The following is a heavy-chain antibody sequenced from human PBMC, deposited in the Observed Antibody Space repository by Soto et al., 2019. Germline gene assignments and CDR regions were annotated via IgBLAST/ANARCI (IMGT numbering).Heavy chain of an antibody. J-gene: IGHJ3*02. D-gene: IGHD5-12*01. Sequence: PGGSLRLSCAASGFTFSSYWMGWVRQAPGKGLEWVANIKQDGSEKYYVDSVKGRFTISRDNAKNSLYLQMNSLRAEDTAVYYCARPRWLQSHDAFDIWGQGTMVTVSS. CDR2: IKQDGSEK. V-gene: IGHV3-7*03. CDR3: ARPRWLQSHDAFDI. CDR1: GFTFSSYW.